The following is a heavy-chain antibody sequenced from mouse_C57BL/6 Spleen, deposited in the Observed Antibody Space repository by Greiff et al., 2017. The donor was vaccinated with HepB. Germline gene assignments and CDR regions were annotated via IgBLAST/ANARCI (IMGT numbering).Heavy chain of an antibody. Sequence: QVQLQQSGAELVKPGASVKLSCKASGYTFTSYWMQWVKQRPGQGLEWIGEIDPSDSYTNYNQKFKGKATLTVDTSSSTAYMQLSSLTSEDSAVYYCARPYDYDMAWFAYWGQGTLVTVSA. J-gene: IGHJ3*01. CDR3: ARPYDYDMAWFAY. CDR2: IDPSDSYT. V-gene: IGHV1-50*01. D-gene: IGHD2-4*01. CDR1: GYTFTSYW.